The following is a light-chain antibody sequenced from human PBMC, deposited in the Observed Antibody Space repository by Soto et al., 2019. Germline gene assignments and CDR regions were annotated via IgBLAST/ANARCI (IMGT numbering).Light chain of an antibody. CDR1: QRIGTY. Sequence: EIVLTQSPATLSLSPGDRATLSCRASQRIGTYLAWYQQTAGQAPSLLIYDTSNRATGIPTRFSGSGAGTDFTFTISSLEPEDFAVYFCQHRSNSPPTWTFGQGTKVEIK. CDR3: QHRSNSPPTWT. V-gene: IGKV3-11*01. CDR2: DTS. J-gene: IGKJ1*01.